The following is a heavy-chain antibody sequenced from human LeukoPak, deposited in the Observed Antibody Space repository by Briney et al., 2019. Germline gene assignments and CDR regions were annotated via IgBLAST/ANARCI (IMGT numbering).Heavy chain of an antibody. CDR2: IYASGST. D-gene: IGHD6-6*01. CDR3: ARDQFEGSSSSYLYNWFDP. V-gene: IGHV4-4*07. Sequence: SETLSLTCTVSGGSISSYYWSWIRQPAGKGLEWIGRIYASGSTNYNPSLKSRVTISVDKSENQFSLRLSSVTAADTAVYYCARDQFEGSSSSYLYNWFDPWGQGTLVTVSS. J-gene: IGHJ5*02. CDR1: GGSISSYY.